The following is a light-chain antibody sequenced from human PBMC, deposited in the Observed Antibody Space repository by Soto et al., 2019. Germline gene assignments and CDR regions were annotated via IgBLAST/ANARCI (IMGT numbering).Light chain of an antibody. CDR3: MQSIQFPRT. J-gene: IGKJ2*01. Sequence: DIVMTQTPFSLSVTPGQPASISCKSSQTLLFSDGRTFLYWYLQKPGQPPQLLISEVSNRLSGVPDRFSGSGSATDFTLKISRVEAEDVGVYYCMQSIQFPRTFGQGNKLDIK. V-gene: IGKV2D-29*01. CDR2: EVS. CDR1: QTLLFSDGRTF.